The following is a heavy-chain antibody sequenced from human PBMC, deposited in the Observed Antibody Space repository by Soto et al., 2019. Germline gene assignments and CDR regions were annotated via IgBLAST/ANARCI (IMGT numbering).Heavy chain of an antibody. CDR2: INPNNGAT. J-gene: IGHJ6*01. Sequence: ASVKVSCKASGDTFTTNYLHWVRQAPGQGLEWMGRINPNNGATLYAQEFQGRLILTTDTSTSTVYMDLNSVKSEDSAVYYCADRVLCDMDGWGQVTRVTVSS. V-gene: IGHV1-46*01. D-gene: IGHD3-10*01. CDR3: ADRVLCDMDG. CDR1: GDTFTTNY.